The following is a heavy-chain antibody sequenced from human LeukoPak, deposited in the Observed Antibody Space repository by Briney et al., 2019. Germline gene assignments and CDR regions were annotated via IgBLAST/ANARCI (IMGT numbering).Heavy chain of an antibody. J-gene: IGHJ6*02. CDR3: VRGYSFGPSGMDV. Sequence: PGGALRLSCSSSVFPFRSHAMHWVRPAPAKGLEDVSAISDSGGSTYYADSVKGRFTISRDNSKNTLYLQMSRLRAEDTAVYFCVRGYSFGPSGMDVWGQGTTVTVSS. D-gene: IGHD2-15*01. V-gene: IGHV3-64D*09. CDR1: VFPFRSHA. CDR2: ISDSGGST.